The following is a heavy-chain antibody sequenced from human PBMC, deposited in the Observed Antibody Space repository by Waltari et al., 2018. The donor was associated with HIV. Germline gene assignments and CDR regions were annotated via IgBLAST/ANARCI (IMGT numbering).Heavy chain of an antibody. CDR1: GFTVSSNY. V-gene: IGHV3-53*01. D-gene: IGHD5-12*01. J-gene: IGHJ4*02. Sequence: EVQLVESGGGLIQPGVSLRLSCAASGFTVSSNYMSWVRQAPGKGLEGVSVIYSGGSTYYADSVKGRFTISRDNSKNTLYLQMNSLRAEDTAVYYCARDPEMATKWGYWGQGTLVTVSS. CDR2: IYSGGST. CDR3: ARDPEMATKWGY.